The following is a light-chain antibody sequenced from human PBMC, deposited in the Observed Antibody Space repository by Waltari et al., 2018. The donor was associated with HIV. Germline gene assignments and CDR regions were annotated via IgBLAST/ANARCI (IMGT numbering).Light chain of an antibody. Sequence: DIVMTQSPATLSVSPGDRATLSCRASETINNDLAWYQQKPGQAPRLLIHGASTRAAGIPARFSGSGSGTEFSLTNNYVQSEDFALYYCQQYNKWPPTFGQGTKVEIK. CDR3: QQYNKWPPT. V-gene: IGKV3D-15*01. CDR1: ETINND. J-gene: IGKJ1*01. CDR2: GAS.